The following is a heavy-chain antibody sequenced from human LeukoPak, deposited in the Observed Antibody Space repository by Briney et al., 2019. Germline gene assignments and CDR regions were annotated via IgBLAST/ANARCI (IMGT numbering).Heavy chain of an antibody. CDR2: IYYSGST. Sequence: RASETLSLTCTVSGGSISSYYWSWIRQPPGKGLEWIGYIYYSGSTNYNPSLKSRVTISVDTSKNQFSLKLSSVTAADTAVYYCARASPLYYYYYGMDVWGQGTTVTVSS. CDR3: ARASPLYYYYYGMDV. J-gene: IGHJ6*02. CDR1: GGSISSYY. V-gene: IGHV4-59*08.